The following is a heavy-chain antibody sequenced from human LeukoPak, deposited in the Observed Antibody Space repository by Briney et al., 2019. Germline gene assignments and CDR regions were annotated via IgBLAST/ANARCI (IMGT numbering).Heavy chain of an antibody. Sequence: TSETLSLTCTVSGGSISSSSYYWGWIRQPPGKGLEWIGSIYYSGSTYYNPSLKSRVTISVDTSKNQFSLKLSSVTAADTAVYYCARSNSSSWFYFDYWDQGTLVTVSS. CDR2: IYYSGST. CDR3: ARSNSSSWFYFDY. CDR1: GGSISSSSYY. D-gene: IGHD6-13*01. J-gene: IGHJ4*02. V-gene: IGHV4-39*01.